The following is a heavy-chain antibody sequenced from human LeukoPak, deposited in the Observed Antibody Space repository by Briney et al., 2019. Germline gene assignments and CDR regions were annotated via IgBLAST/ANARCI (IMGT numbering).Heavy chain of an antibody. CDR1: VGSINSYY. CDR2: IYDSGST. V-gene: IGHV4-59*01. D-gene: IGHD6-13*01. CDR3: AREVAAAGTSDNWFDP. J-gene: IGHJ5*02. Sequence: SETLSLTCTLSVGSINSYYWSWLRQPPEGGLEWIGYIYDSGSTNYNPSLKSRVTISVDTSKKQFSLKLSSVTAADTAVYYCAREVAAAGTSDNWFDPWGQGSLVTVSS.